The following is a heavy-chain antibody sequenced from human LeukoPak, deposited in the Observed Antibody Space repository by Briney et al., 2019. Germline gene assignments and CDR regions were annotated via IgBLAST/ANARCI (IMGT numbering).Heavy chain of an antibody. Sequence: ASVKVSCRASGITFNNYVISWVRQVPGQGLEWMGGIMPIFDTATYAQKFQGRVTITADKSTTTAYMELSRLRSEDTAFYYCAGSYYESGSYTFGWFDPWGQGTLVTVSS. CDR2: IMPIFDTA. V-gene: IGHV1-69*06. CDR1: GITFNNYV. J-gene: IGHJ5*02. D-gene: IGHD3-10*01. CDR3: AGSYYESGSYTFGWFDP.